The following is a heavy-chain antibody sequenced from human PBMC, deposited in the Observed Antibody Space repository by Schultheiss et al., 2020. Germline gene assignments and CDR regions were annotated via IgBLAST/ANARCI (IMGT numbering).Heavy chain of an antibody. D-gene: IGHD3-10*01. CDR1: GFTFSSYG. Sequence: GGSLRLSCAASGFTFSSYGMHWVRQAPGKGLEWVAVISYDGSNKYYADSVKGRFTISRDNSKNTLYLQMNSLRAEDTAVYYCAKDRGLWFGEARLSEYFQHWGQGTLVTVSS. CDR3: AKDRGLWFGEARLSEYFQH. J-gene: IGHJ1*01. V-gene: IGHV3-30*18. CDR2: ISYDGSNK.